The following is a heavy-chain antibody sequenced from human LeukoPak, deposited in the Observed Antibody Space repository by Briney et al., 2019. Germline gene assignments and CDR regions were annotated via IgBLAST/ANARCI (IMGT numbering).Heavy chain of an antibody. CDR3: ARSIIGTRSKFDY. CDR2: ISYSGST. CDR1: GGSISTYY. J-gene: IGHJ4*02. D-gene: IGHD1/OR15-1a*01. V-gene: IGHV4-59*08. Sequence: SETLSLTCTVSGGSISTYYWSWIRQPPGKGLEWVGYISYSGSTNYNPSLKSRVTISLDTSKNQFALKLSSVTAADTAVYYCARSIIGTRSKFDYWGQGTLVTVSS.